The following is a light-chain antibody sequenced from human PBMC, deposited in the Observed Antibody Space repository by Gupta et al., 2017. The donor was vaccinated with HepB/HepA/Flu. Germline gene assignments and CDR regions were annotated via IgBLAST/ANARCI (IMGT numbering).Light chain of an antibody. J-gene: IGKJ4*01. V-gene: IGKV2-28*01. CDR1: QSLLHSNGYNY. CDR3: MQYLQTPLT. Sequence: DMLITQSPLSLPVTPGEPASISCRSSQSLLHSNGYNYLDWYLQKPGQSPQLLIYLGSNRASGVPDRFSGSGSGTDFTLKISRVEAEDVGVYYCMQYLQTPLTFGGGTKVEIK. CDR2: LGS.